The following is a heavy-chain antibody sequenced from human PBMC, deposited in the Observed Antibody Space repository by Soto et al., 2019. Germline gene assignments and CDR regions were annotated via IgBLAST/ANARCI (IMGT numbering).Heavy chain of an antibody. CDR1: GYTFTSYG. Sequence: GASVKVSCKASGYTFTSYGISWVRQAPGQGLEWMGWISAYNGNTNYAQKLQGRVTMTTDTSTSTAYMELRSLRSDDTAVYYCARGPEYDFWGARGPRGWFDPWGQGTLVTVSS. J-gene: IGHJ5*02. CDR3: ARGPEYDFWGARGPRGWFDP. V-gene: IGHV1-18*04. D-gene: IGHD3-3*01. CDR2: ISAYNGNT.